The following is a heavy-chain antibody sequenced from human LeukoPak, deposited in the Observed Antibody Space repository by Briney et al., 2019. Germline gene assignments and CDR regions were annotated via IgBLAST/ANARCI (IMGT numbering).Heavy chain of an antibody. V-gene: IGHV3-66*01. CDR1: GFTVSSNY. J-gene: IGHJ3*02. Sequence: GGSLRLSCAASGFTVSSNYMSWVRQAPGKGLEWVSVIYSGGSTYYADSVKGRFTISRDNSKNTLYLQMNSLRAEDTAVYYCARDRYCGGDCYSQVDAFDIWGQGTMVTVSS. CDR2: IYSGGST. D-gene: IGHD2-21*02. CDR3: ARDRYCGGDCYSQVDAFDI.